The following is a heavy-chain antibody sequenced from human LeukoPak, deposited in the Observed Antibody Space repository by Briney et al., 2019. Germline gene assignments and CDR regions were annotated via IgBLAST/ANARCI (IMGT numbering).Heavy chain of an antibody. D-gene: IGHD5-18*01. CDR2: TWSDGGNK. CDR1: GFTFSAYG. CDR3: ATEVSSDTAFDY. V-gene: IGHV3-33*03. Sequence: GRSLRLSCAASGFTFSAYGMHWVRQPPGKGLEWVAMTWSDGGNKSYADAVKGRFTMSRDNSKNTLYLQMNSLRVEDTAVYYCATEVSSDTAFDYWGQGTLVAVSS. J-gene: IGHJ4*02.